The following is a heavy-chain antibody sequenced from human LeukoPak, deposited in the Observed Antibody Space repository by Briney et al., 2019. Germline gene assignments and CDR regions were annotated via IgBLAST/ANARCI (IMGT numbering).Heavy chain of an antibody. D-gene: IGHD4/OR15-4a*01. CDR3: ARDPPAVRTNTYA. CDR2: IYSGGDT. V-gene: IGHV3-66*01. CDR1: GFTVSNNY. Sequence: GGSLRLSCAASGFTVSNNYMNWVRQPPGKGLEWVSLIYSGGDTHYADSVKGRFTISRDSSKNTLYLQMNSLRAEDTAVYYCARDPPAVRTNTYAWGQGTLVTVSS. J-gene: IGHJ5*02.